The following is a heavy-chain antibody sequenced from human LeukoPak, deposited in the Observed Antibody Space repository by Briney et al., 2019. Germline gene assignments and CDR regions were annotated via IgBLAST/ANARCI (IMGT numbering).Heavy chain of an antibody. CDR3: VREQYGDDDAFDI. J-gene: IGHJ3*02. V-gene: IGHV3-66*01. CDR1: GFTVSSNY. D-gene: IGHD4-17*01. CDR2: IYSGDST. Sequence: GGSLRLSCAVSGFTVSSNYMSWVRQAPGKGLEWVSIIYSGDSTYYADSVKGRFTMSRDNSKNRLYLQMNSLRVEDTAVYYCVREQYGDDDAFDIWGQGTMVTVSS.